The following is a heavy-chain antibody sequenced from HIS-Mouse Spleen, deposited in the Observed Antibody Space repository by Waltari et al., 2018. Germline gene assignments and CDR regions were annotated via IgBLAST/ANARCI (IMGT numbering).Heavy chain of an antibody. CDR2: IRSKAYGGTT. V-gene: IGHV3-49*03. CDR3: TRLNYYDSSGYYDY. Sequence: EVQLVESGGGLVQPGRSLRLSCTASGFTFGDYAMSWFRQAPGKGLEWVGFIRSKAYGGTTEYAASVKGRFTISRDDSKSIAYLQMNSLKTEDTAVYYCTRLNYYDSSGYYDYWGQGTLVTVSS. CDR1: GFTFGDYA. J-gene: IGHJ4*02. D-gene: IGHD3-22*01.